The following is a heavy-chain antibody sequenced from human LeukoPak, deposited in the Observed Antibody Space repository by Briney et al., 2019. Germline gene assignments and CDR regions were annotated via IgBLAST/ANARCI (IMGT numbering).Heavy chain of an antibody. J-gene: IGHJ4*02. V-gene: IGHV4-31*03. D-gene: IGHD3-22*01. CDR1: GGSISSGGYY. CDR3: ARAQGYYYDSSGPTVFDY. Sequence: SETLSLTCTVSGGSISSGGYYWSWIRQHPGKGLEWIGYIYYSGSTYYNPSLKSRVTISVDTSKNQFSLKLSSVTAADTVVYYCARAQGYYYDSSGPTVFDYWGQGTLVTVSS. CDR2: IYYSGST.